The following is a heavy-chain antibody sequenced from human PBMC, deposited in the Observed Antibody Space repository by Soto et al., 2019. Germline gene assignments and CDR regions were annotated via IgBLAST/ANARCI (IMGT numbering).Heavy chain of an antibody. J-gene: IGHJ4*02. CDR3: AKVTGDFDN. CDR2: ISGSAATT. Sequence: EVQLLESGGGLVQPGGSLRLSCVASGSTFSSYAMSWVRQAPGKGLEWVSCISGSAATTYYADSVKGRFTISRDNSKNMLYLQMISLRAEDSAVYYCAKVTGDFDNWGQGTLVTVSS. CDR1: GSTFSSYA. D-gene: IGHD3-10*01. V-gene: IGHV3-23*01.